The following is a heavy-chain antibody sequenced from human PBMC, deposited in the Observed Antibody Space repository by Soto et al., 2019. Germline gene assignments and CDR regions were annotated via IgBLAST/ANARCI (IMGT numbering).Heavy chain of an antibody. D-gene: IGHD6-13*01. CDR3: AKGHSSSWPLYDI. CDR1: GFTFSSYE. Sequence: GGSLRLSCAASGFTFSSYEMNWVRQAPGKGLEWVSYISSSGSTIYYADSVKGRFTISRDNAKNSLYLQMNSLRAEDTAVYYCAKGHSSSWPLYDIWGQGTRVTVSS. J-gene: IGHJ3*02. CDR2: ISSSGSTI. V-gene: IGHV3-48*03.